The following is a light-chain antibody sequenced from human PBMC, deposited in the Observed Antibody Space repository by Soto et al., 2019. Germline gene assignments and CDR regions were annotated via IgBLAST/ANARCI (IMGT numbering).Light chain of an antibody. Sequence: QSVLTQPPSASGTPGQRVTISCSGASSNIGSNAVNWYPQLPGTAPQLLIYTNNQRPSGVPDRFSGSKSGTSASLAITGLQSEDEADYHCAAWDDSLNALVFGGGTKLTVL. V-gene: IGLV1-44*01. CDR2: TNN. CDR3: AAWDDSLNALV. CDR1: SSNIGSNA. J-gene: IGLJ3*02.